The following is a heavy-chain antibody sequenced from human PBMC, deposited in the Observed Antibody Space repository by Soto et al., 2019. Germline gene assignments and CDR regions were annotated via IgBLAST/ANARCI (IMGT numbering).Heavy chain of an antibody. Sequence: LSLTCTVSGGSITTGGYYWSWIRQLPGKGLEWIGHRYYSESTYYNPSLKSRVSISLDTSKNQFSLRLSFVTSADTAMYYCARTKCSGGSCYSWSLDYWGQGTPVTVSS. CDR1: GGSITTGGYY. J-gene: IGHJ4*02. CDR2: RYYSEST. D-gene: IGHD2-15*01. CDR3: ARTKCSGGSCYSWSLDY. V-gene: IGHV4-31*03.